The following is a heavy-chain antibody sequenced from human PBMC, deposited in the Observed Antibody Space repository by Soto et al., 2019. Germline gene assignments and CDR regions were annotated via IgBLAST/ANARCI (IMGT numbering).Heavy chain of an antibody. CDR2: VHSDGTTT. D-gene: IGHD3-10*01. Sequence: EVQLVESGGGLVQPGESLRLSCAASGFTFDYYWMHGVRQAPGKGLVWVSRVHSDGTTTTYADSVKGRFTISRDNARNTVSLQMSSLRAEDTAIYYCARGDRGGFDLWGHGTVVTVSS. J-gene: IGHJ3*01. CDR3: ARGDRGGFDL. V-gene: IGHV3-74*01. CDR1: GFTFDYYW.